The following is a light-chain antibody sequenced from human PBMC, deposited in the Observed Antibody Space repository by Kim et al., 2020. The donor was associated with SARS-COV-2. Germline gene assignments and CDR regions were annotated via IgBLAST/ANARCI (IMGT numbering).Light chain of an antibody. CDR1: SSNIGSNY. CDR3: AAWDDSLSGPV. V-gene: IGLV1-47*02. CDR2: DNN. Sequence: GQRVTISCSGGSSNIGSNYVFWYQQLPGTAPKLLIFDNNQRPSGVPDRFSGSRSGNSASLAFRGLRSEDEADYYCAAWDDSLSGPVFGGGTQLTVL. J-gene: IGLJ3*02.